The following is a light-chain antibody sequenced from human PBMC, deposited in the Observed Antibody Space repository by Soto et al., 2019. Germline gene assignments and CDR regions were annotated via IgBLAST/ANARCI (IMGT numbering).Light chain of an antibody. CDR1: QSLSGT. CDR3: QQRTLWPRT. J-gene: IGKJ1*01. CDR2: GAS. V-gene: IGKV3-11*01. Sequence: EIVLTQSPATLSLSPGERATLSCRASQSLSGTLAWFQQKPGQPPRLLIYGASNRPTGIPARFAASGSGTDFTLTISGLEAEDFAVYYCQQRTLWPRTFGQGTKVEIK.